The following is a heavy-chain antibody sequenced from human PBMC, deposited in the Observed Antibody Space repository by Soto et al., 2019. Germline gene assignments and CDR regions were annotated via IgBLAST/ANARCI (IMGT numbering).Heavy chain of an antibody. D-gene: IGHD4-17*01. V-gene: IGHV3-13*01. CDR3: ARVAVLVYGDYAFDY. CDR2: IGTAGDT. CDR1: GFTFSSYA. J-gene: IGHJ4*02. Sequence: PGGSLRLSCAASGFTFSSYAMSWVRQAPGKGLEWVSAIGTAGDTYYPGSVKGRFTISRENAKNSLYLQMNSLRAEDTAVYYCARVAVLVYGDYAFDYWGQATRVTVAS.